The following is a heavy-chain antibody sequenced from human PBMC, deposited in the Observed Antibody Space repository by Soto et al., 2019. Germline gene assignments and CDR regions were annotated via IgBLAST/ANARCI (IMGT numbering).Heavy chain of an antibody. CDR1: GFTFSSYG. CDR2: IWYDGSNK. J-gene: IGHJ6*02. CDR3: ARDRIAAAGTLIYYYYYGMDV. Sequence: GGSLRLSCAASGFTFSSYGMHWVRQAPGKGLEWVAVIWYDGSNKYYADSVKGRFTISRDNSKNTLYLQMNSLRAEDTAVYYCARDRIAAAGTLIYYYYYGMDVWGQGTTVTVSS. D-gene: IGHD6-13*01. V-gene: IGHV3-33*01.